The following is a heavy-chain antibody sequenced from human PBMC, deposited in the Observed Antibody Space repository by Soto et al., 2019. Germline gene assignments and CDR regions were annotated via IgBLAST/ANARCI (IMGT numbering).Heavy chain of an antibody. CDR3: AKSGNYYYYGMDV. Sequence: PGGSMRLSCAASGLKFSSYAMSWVSKAPGKGLEWVSAISGSGGSTYYADSVKGRFTISRDNSKNTLYLQMNSLRAEDTAVYYCAKSGNYYYYGMDVWGQGTTVTVSS. J-gene: IGHJ6*02. D-gene: IGHD1-26*01. CDR1: GLKFSSYA. V-gene: IGHV3-23*01. CDR2: ISGSGGST.